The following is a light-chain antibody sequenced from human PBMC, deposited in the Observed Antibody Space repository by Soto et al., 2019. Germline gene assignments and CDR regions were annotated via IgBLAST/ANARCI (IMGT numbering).Light chain of an antibody. CDR3: ISYTGSSTSDV. V-gene: IGLV2-14*01. CDR1: RSDIGSCNY. J-gene: IGLJ1*01. CDR2: GVS. Sequence: QSALTQPASVSGSPGQSITISCSGTRSDIGSCNYVAWYQQFPGKTPKILIYGVSNRPSGVSSRFSGSKSGNTASLTISGLQAEDEADYYCISYTGSSTSDVFGSGTKLTVL.